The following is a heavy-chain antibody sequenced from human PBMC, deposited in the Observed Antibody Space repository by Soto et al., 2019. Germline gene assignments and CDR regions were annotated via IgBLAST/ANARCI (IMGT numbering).Heavy chain of an antibody. V-gene: IGHV5-51*01. J-gene: IGHJ4*02. Sequence: GESLKISCKGSGYSFTTYWIGWVRQLPGKGLEWMGITFPGGSDTKYSRSFQGQVTISVDKSISTAYLQWSSLKASDTAMYYCARHASSSTWNYFDYWGQGSLVTVSS. D-gene: IGHD2-2*01. CDR1: GYSFTTYW. CDR3: ARHASSSTWNYFDY. CDR2: TFPGGSDT.